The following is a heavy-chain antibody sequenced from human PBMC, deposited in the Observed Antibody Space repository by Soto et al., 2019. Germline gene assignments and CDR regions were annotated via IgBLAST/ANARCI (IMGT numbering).Heavy chain of an antibody. CDR2: IYHSGST. J-gene: IGHJ6*02. CDR3: ARVSASYYYGMDV. Sequence: QVQLQESGPGLVKPSGTLSLTCAVSGGSISSSNWWSWVRQPPGKGLEWIGEIYHSGSTNYNPSLKSRVTIPVDKSKTQFSLKLSSVTAADTAVYDCARVSASYYYGMDVWGQGTTVTVSS. D-gene: IGHD1-26*01. CDR1: GGSISSSNW. V-gene: IGHV4-4*02.